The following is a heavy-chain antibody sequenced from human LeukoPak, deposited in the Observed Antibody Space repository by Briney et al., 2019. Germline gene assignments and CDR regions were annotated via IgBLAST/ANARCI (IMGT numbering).Heavy chain of an antibody. CDR2: IYYSGST. J-gene: IGHJ4*02. V-gene: IGHV4-39*01. Sequence: PSETLSLTCTVSGGSISSSSYYWGWIRQPPGKGLEWIGSIYYSGSTYYNPSLKSRVTISVDTSKNQFSLKLSSVTAADTAVYYCARGRDYDFWSGPRKYYFDYWGQGTLVTVSS. D-gene: IGHD3-3*01. CDR1: GGSISSSSYY. CDR3: ARGRDYDFWSGPRKYYFDY.